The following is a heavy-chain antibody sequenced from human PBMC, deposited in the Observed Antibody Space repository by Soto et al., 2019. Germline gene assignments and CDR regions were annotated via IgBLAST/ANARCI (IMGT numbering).Heavy chain of an antibody. D-gene: IGHD3-22*01. CDR1: GYTFTSYG. CDR2: ISAYNVNT. V-gene: IGHV1-18*01. CDR3: ARLAGYYYDSSGYSDS. Sequence: VQLVQSGAEVKKPGASVKVSCKASGYTFTSYGISWVRQAPGQGLEWMGWISAYNVNTNYAQKLQGRVTMTTDTYTSTAYMERRSLRSDDTAVYYCARLAGYYYDSSGYSDSWGQGTLVTVCS. J-gene: IGHJ4*02.